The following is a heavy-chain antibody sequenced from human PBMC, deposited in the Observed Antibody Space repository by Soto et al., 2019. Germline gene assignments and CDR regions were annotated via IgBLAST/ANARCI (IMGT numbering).Heavy chain of an antibody. CDR2: LYNDERT. Sequence: KSSETLSLTCTVSGDSVSNHYWNWIRQPAGQGLEWLGRLYNDERTNYNPSLKSRLTMSMDTSKNQFSLKLTSVTAADSAVYFCAREPLAHSYFDFWGQGILVTVSS. CDR3: AREPLAHSYFDF. CDR1: GDSVSNHY. V-gene: IGHV4-4*07. J-gene: IGHJ4*02.